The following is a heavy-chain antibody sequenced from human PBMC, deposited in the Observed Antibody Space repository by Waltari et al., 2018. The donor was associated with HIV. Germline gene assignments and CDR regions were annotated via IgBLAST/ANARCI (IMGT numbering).Heavy chain of an antibody. CDR3: AVDSSAVLWCGESLVV. Sequence: VQWVESGGGVLQPGYDLRLSCEASGPTFGGGGLRWVRQAPGKAREWVATISSDGPKKSLGDVLGGSLTICYDNSKTSLYLEMRRLMPEESAVDLWAVDSSAVLWCGESLVVWSQGTLF. D-gene: IGHD3-10*01. J-gene: IGHJ4*02. V-gene: IGHV3-30*03. CDR1: GPTFGGGG. CDR2: ISSDGPKK.